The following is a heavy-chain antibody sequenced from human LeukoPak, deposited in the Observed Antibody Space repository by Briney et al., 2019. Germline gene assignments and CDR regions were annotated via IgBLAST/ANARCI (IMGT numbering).Heavy chain of an antibody. V-gene: IGHV1-46*01. CDR3: ARTMAAGGTNY. Sequence: ASVKVSCKASGYTFTSYYMHWVRQAPGQGLEWMGIINPSGGSTSYAQKFQGRVTMTSDTSTSTVYLELNSLTSEDTAVYYCARTMAAGGTNYWGQGTLVTVSS. CDR1: GYTFTSYY. CDR2: INPSGGST. D-gene: IGHD1-1*01. J-gene: IGHJ4*02.